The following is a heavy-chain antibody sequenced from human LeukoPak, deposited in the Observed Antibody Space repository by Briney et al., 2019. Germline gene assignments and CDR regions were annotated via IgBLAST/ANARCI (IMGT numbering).Heavy chain of an antibody. CDR2: INHNGNVN. D-gene: IGHD3-22*01. CDR3: ARGSTYYDSSGQVPFDY. J-gene: IGHJ4*02. V-gene: IGHV3-7*01. Sequence: GGSLRLSCAASGFTFSSYWMNWARQAPGKGLEWVASINHNGNVNYYVDSVKGRFTISRDNAKNSLYLQMNSLRAEDTAVYYCARGSTYYDSSGQVPFDYWGQGTLVTVSS. CDR1: GFTFSSYW.